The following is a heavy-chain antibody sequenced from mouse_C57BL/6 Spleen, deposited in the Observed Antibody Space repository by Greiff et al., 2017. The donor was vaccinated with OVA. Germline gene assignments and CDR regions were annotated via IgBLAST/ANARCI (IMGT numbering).Heavy chain of an antibody. J-gene: IGHJ1*03. CDR2: IDPEDGET. CDR1: GFNIKDYY. CDR3: APYGKDWYFDV. D-gene: IGHD2-1*01. Sequence: EVKVVESGAELVKPGASVKLSCTASGFNIKDYYMHWVKQRTEQGLEWIGRIDPEDGETKYAPKFQGKATITADTSSNTAYLQLSSLTSEDTAVYYCAPYGKDWYFDVWGTGTTVTVSA. V-gene: IGHV14-2*01.